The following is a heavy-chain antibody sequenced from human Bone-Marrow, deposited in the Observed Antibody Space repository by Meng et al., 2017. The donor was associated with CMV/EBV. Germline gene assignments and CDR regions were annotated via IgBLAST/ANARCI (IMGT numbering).Heavy chain of an antibody. J-gene: IGHJ5*02. V-gene: IGHV1-18*01. CDR2: ISAYNGNT. D-gene: IGHD2-2*01. CDR1: GYTFTSYG. CDR3: ARSYCSSNSCYWSDWFDP. Sequence: ASVKVSCKASGYTFTSYGISWVRQAPGQGLEWMGWISAYNGNTNYAQKLQGRVTMTTDTSTSTAYMELRSLRSDDTAVYYCARSYCSSNSCYWSDWFDPWGQGTLVTVSS.